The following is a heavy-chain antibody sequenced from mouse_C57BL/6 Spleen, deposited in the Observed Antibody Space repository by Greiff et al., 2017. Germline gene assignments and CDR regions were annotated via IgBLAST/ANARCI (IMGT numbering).Heavy chain of an antibody. J-gene: IGHJ2*01. V-gene: IGHV1-69*01. Sequence: QVQLQQPGAELVMPGASVKLSCKASGYTFTSYWMHWVKQRPGQGLEWIGELDPSDSYTNYNQKFKGKSTLTVDKSSSTAYMQLSSLTSEDSAVYYCARFYGSCLFGYWGQGTTLTVSS. CDR3: ARFYGSCLFGY. CDR1: GYTFTSYW. CDR2: LDPSDSYT. D-gene: IGHD1-1*01.